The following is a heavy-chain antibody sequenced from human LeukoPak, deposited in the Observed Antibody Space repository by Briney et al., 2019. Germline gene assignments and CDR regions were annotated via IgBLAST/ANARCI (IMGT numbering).Heavy chain of an antibody. J-gene: IGHJ4*02. D-gene: IGHD2-2*01. V-gene: IGHV1-18*01. CDR3: ARGGSYCSSTSCPRFDY. CDR1: GYTFTSCG. Sequence: ASVKVSCKASGYTFTSCGICWVRQAPGQGLEWMGWISAYNGNTNYAQKLQGRVTMTTDTSTSTAYMELRSLRSDDTAVYYCARGGSYCSSTSCPRFDYWGQGTLVTVSS. CDR2: ISAYNGNT.